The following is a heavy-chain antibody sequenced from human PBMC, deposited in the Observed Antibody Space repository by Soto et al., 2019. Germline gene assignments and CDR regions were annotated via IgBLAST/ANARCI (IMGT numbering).Heavy chain of an antibody. CDR1: GFTFSDYY. CDR3: ARPLRQLGDAFDI. Sequence: WGSLRLSCAASGFTFSDYYMSWIRQAPGKGLEWVSYISSSGSTIYYADSVKGRFTISRDNAKNSLYLQMNSLRAEDTAVYYCARPLRQLGDAFDIWGQGTMVTVSS. J-gene: IGHJ3*02. CDR2: ISSSGSTI. V-gene: IGHV3-11*01. D-gene: IGHD6-6*01.